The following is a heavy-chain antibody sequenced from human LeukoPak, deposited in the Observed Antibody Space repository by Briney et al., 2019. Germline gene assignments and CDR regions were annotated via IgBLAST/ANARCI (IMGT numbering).Heavy chain of an antibody. J-gene: IGHJ6*02. V-gene: IGHV5-51*01. CDR2: IYPGDSDT. Sequence: GESLRISCKGSGYIFTSYWIVWVRQTAGKGLEWMGIIYPGDSDTKYSPSFQGHVTISADTSINTAYLRWSSLKASDTAIYYCARHLDPQHSYGFYYGMDLWGQGTTVTVSS. CDR1: GYIFTSYW. D-gene: IGHD5-18*01. CDR3: ARHLDPQHSYGFYYGMDL.